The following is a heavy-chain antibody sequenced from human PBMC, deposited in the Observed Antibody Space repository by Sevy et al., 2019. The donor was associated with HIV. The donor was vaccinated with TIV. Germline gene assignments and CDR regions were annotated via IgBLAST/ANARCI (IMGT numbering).Heavy chain of an antibody. CDR2: ISSSSSTI. CDR1: GFTFSSYS. D-gene: IGHD4-17*01. Sequence: GGSLRLSCAASGFTFSSYSMNWVRQAPGKGLEWVSYISSSSSTIYYADSVKGRFTISRDNAKNSLYLQMNSLRDEATAVYYCARGVREVTTLWFDPWGQGTLVTVSS. J-gene: IGHJ5*02. V-gene: IGHV3-48*02. CDR3: ARGVREVTTLWFDP.